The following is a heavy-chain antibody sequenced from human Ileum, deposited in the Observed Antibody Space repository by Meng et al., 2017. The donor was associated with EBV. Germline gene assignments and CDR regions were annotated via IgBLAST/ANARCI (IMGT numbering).Heavy chain of an antibody. V-gene: IGHV4-39*01. CDR1: GGSISSSNYC. D-gene: IGHD4-17*01. J-gene: IGHJ4*02. Sequence: QLLLQESGPGLVKSSETLSLTCSASGGSISSSNYCWGWIRQPPGKGLEWIQSICYTDYTYYNPSLKSRVTISADKSKNQFSLRLNSLTAADTAVYYCAMGPDYAKTGYWGQGTLVTVSS. CDR2: ICYTDYT. CDR3: AMGPDYAKTGY.